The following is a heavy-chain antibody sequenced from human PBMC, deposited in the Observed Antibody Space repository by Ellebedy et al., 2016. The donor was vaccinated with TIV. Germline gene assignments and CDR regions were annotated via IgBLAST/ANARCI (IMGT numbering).Heavy chain of an antibody. V-gene: IGHV3-23*01. CDR1: GFTFSSYA. J-gene: IGHJ4*02. CDR2: ISGSGYST. Sequence: PGGSLRLSCAASGFTFSSYAMSWVRQAPGKGLDWVSGISGSGYSTHYADSVKGRFTISSDNSKNTLYLQMNSLRADDKAVYYCAKDSVPADHWGQGTLVTVSS. CDR3: AKDSVPADH.